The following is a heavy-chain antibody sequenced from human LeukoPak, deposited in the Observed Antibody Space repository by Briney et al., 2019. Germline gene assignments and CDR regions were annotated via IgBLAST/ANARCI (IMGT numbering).Heavy chain of an antibody. CDR1: GFTFSSYA. CDR3: AKDFYDSSGSRYDY. CDR2: ISYDGSNK. Sequence: GGSLRLSCAASGFTFSSYAMHWVRQAPGKGLEWVAVISYDGSNKYYADSVKGRFTISRDNSKNTLFMQMNSLRAEDTAVYYCAKDFYDSSGSRYDYWGQGTLVTVSS. V-gene: IGHV3-30*04. J-gene: IGHJ4*02. D-gene: IGHD3-22*01.